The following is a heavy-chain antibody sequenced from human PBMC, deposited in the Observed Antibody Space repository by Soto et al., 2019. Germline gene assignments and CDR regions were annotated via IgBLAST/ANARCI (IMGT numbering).Heavy chain of an antibody. CDR2: ISGSGGST. CDR1: GLTFSSYA. V-gene: IGHV3-23*01. J-gene: IGHJ6*02. CDR3: ARGGKYCTNGVCSFYGMDV. D-gene: IGHD2-8*01. Sequence: PGGSLRLSCAASGLTFSSYAMSWVRQAPGKGLEWVSAISGSGGSTYYADSVKGRFTISRDNSKNTLYLQMNSLRAEDTAVYYCARGGKYCTNGVCSFYGMDVWGQGTTVTVSS.